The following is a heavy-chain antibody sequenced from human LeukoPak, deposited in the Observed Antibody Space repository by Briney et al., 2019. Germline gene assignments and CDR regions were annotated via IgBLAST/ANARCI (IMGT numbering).Heavy chain of an antibody. CDR2: IDPSDSYT. CDR3: ARHSIAVASTGHFDC. V-gene: IGHV5-10-1*01. CDR1: GYIFTSYW. D-gene: IGHD6-19*01. Sequence: EESLRISCKGSGYIFTSYWISWVRQMPGKGLEWMGRIDPSDSYTNYSPSFQGHVTISADKSISTAYLQWSSLKASDTAMYYCARHSIAVASTGHFDCWGQGTLVTVSS. J-gene: IGHJ4*02.